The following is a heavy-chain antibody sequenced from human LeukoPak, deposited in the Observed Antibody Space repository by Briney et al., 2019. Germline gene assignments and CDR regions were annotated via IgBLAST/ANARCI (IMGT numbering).Heavy chain of an antibody. D-gene: IGHD2-2*01. V-gene: IGHV4-61*01. CDR3: ASGGYCSSTTCYPNWFDP. CDR2: VSYSGST. Sequence: SETLSLTCTVSGGSISSSSYYWSWIRQPPGKGLEWIGYVSYSGSTNYNPSLKSRVTISVDTSKNQFSLKLSSVTAADTAVYYCASGGYCSSTTCYPNWFDPWGQGTLVTVSS. CDR1: GGSISSSSYY. J-gene: IGHJ5*02.